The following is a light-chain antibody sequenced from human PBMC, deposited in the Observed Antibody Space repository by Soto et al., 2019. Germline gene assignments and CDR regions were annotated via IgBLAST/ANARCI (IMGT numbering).Light chain of an antibody. CDR3: QQDNTWLWT. CDR2: GAS. V-gene: IGKV3-15*01. CDR1: QSVNAN. J-gene: IGKJ1*01. Sequence: EVVMTQSPATLSVSPGERATLSCRASQSVNANLAWYQQKPGQAPRLLIHGASNRATGIPARFSGSGFGTEFILTIRSLQSEDFAVYYCQQDNTWLWTFGQGTKVEI.